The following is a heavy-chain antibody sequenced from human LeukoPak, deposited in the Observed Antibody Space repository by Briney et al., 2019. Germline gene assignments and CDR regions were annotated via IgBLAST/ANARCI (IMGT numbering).Heavy chain of an antibody. J-gene: IGHJ6*02. D-gene: IGHD6-13*01. V-gene: IGHV4-34*01. CDR2: INHSGST. CDR3: ARARPSSSIAAAGISPMDV. Sequence: PSETLSLICAVYGGSFSGYYWSWIRQPPGKGLEWIGEINHSGSTNYNPSLKSRVTISVDTSKNQFSLKLSSVTAADTAVYYCARARPSSSIAAAGISPMDVWGQGTTVTVSS. CDR1: GGSFSGYY.